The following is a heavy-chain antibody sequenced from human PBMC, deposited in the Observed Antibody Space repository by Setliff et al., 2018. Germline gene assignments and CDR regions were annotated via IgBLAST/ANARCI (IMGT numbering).Heavy chain of an antibody. J-gene: IGHJ5*02. Sequence: SETLSLTCTVSAGSINLYYWSWIRQPPGKGLEWIGYIYYSGSTNYNPSLKSRVTISIDTSQQFSLRLSSVTAADTAVYYCARHGLHCTNGICPPPFDPWGQGTLVTVSS. V-gene: IGHV4-59*08. CDR3: ARHGLHCTNGICPPPFDP. CDR2: IYYSGST. CDR1: AGSINLYY. D-gene: IGHD2-8*01.